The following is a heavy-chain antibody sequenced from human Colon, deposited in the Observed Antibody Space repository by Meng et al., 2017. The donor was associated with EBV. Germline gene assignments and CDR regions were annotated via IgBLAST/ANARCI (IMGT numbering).Heavy chain of an antibody. CDR2: IYYTGST. J-gene: IGHJ4*02. V-gene: IGHV4-30-4*01. Sequence: KVSGPGCCKPSTTLSLTGTFSGGSINSGDYYWSWIRQPPGKGLEWIGYIYYTGSTYYNPSLKSRVTISMDTSKNQFSLRLSSVTAADTAVYYCARNYYFDYWGQGTLVTVSS. CDR1: GGSINSGDYY. CDR3: ARNYYFDY.